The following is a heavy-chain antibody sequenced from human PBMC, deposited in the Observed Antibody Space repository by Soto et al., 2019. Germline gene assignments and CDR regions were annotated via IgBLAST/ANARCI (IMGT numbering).Heavy chain of an antibody. Sequence: GASVKVSCKASGGTFSSYAISWVRQAPGQGLEWMGGIIPIFGTANYAQKFQGRVTITADESTSTAYMELSSLRSEDTAVYYCASLYYDSSGYPYYYYGMDVWGQATTVTVSS. CDR2: IIPIFGTA. D-gene: IGHD3-22*01. V-gene: IGHV1-69*13. J-gene: IGHJ6*02. CDR3: ASLYYDSSGYPYYYYGMDV. CDR1: GGTFSSYA.